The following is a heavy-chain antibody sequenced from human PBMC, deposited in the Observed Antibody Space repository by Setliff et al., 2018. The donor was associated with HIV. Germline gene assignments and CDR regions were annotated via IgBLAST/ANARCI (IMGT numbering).Heavy chain of an antibody. CDR2: INHSGST. CDR1: GGSFSGYY. Sequence: PSETLSLTCAVYGGSFSGYYWSWIRQPPGKGLEWIGEINHSGSTNYNPSLKSRVTISVDTSKNQFSLKLSSVTAADTAVYYCAGYTSGWYAPYWGQGTLVTVSS. CDR3: AGYTSGWYAPY. D-gene: IGHD6-19*01. V-gene: IGHV4-34*01. J-gene: IGHJ4*02.